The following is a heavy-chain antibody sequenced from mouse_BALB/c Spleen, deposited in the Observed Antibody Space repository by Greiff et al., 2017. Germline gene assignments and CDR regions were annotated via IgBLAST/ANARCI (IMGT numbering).Heavy chain of an antibody. D-gene: IGHD2-14*01. J-gene: IGHJ4*01. CDR3: ARNYRYDYAMDY. V-gene: IGHV1-63*02. CDR1: GYTFTNYW. CDR2: IYPGGGYT. Sequence: VKLMESGAELVRPGTSVKISCKASGYTFTNYWLGWVKQRPGHGLEWIGDIYPGGGYTNYNEKFKGKATLTADTSSSTAYMQLSSLTSEDSAVYFCARNYRYDYAMDYWGQGTSVTVSS.